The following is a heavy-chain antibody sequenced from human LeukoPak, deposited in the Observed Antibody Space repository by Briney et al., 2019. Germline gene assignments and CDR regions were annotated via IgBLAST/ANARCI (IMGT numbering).Heavy chain of an antibody. Sequence: PGGSLGLSCAASDFTVSGNYMNWVRQAPGKGLEWVSVIYSPGTTYYADSVKGRFTISRDNSKNTLYLQMNSLRADDTAVYYCAREIYYDSRGYYSHGLDIWGQGTMVTVSS. CDR2: IYSPGTT. D-gene: IGHD3-22*01. J-gene: IGHJ3*02. CDR1: DFTVSGNY. V-gene: IGHV3-53*01. CDR3: AREIYYDSRGYYSHGLDI.